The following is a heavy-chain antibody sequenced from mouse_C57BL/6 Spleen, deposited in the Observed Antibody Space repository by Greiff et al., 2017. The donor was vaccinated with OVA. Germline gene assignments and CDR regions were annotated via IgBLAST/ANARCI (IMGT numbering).Heavy chain of an antibody. CDR2: IYLGNGYT. CDR1: GYTFTSYG. V-gene: IGHV1-58*01. CDR3: ARYNSPTTGPTCDV. D-gene: IGHD1-3*01. Sequence: VQLKQSGAELVRPGSSVKMSCKTSGYTFTSYGINWVKQRPGKGLEWIGYIYLGNGYTAYNEKFKGKATLTSDPSSSTAYMQLSSLTSEDSAIYVDARYNSPTTGPTCDVWGTGTTVTVSS. J-gene: IGHJ1*03.